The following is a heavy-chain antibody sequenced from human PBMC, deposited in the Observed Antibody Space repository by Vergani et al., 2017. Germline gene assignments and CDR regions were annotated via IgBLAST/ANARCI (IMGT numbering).Heavy chain of an antibody. CDR1: DGSIGSGDFS. D-gene: IGHD5-18*01. J-gene: IGHJ6*03. V-gene: IGHV4-30-4*08. CDR3: ARDRRNTAMGWGDYYYYMDV. CDR2: IYYTGTT. Sequence: QVQLQESGPGLVKPSQTLSLTCTVSDGSIGSGDFSWSWIRQPPGKGLEWIGYIYYTGTTSSNPSLKSRVTMSVDTSKNQFSLKLSSVTAADTAVYYCARDRRNTAMGWGDYYYYMDVWGKGTTVTVSS.